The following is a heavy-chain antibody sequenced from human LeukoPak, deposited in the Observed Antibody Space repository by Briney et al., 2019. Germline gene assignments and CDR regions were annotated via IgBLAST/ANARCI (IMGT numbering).Heavy chain of an antibody. Sequence: GSLRLSCAASGFTFSSYGMHWVRQAPGKGLEWVAFIRYDGSNKYYADSVKGRFTISRDNSKNTLYLQMGSLRAEDMARYYCARDGGDIVVVTASYYYMDVWGKGTTVTVSS. CDR1: GFTFSSYG. V-gene: IGHV3-30*02. CDR3: ARDGGDIVVVTASYYYMDV. CDR2: IRYDGSNK. D-gene: IGHD2-21*02. J-gene: IGHJ6*03.